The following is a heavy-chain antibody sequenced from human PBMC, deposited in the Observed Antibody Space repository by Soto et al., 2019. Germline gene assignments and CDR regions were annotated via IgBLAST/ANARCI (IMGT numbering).Heavy chain of an antibody. CDR3: ARAYGGYADY. Sequence: PSETLSLTCTVSGGSISSYYWSWVRQPPGKGLEWIGYIYYTGSTYYNPSLKSRVTMAIDTSRNQLLLQLNSVTAADTAVYYCARAYGGYADYWGQGALVPVSS. J-gene: IGHJ4*02. D-gene: IGHD5-12*01. CDR2: IYYTGST. CDR1: GGSISSYY. V-gene: IGHV4-59*01.